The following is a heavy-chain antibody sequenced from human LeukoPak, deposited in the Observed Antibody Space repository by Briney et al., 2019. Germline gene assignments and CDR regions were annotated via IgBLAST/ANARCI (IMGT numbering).Heavy chain of an antibody. CDR3: ARDHSGGWYSDYFDY. Sequence: RSGGSLRLSCAASGFTFSSYGMHWVRQAPGKGREWVAVIWYDGSNKYYADSVKGRFTISRDNSKNTLYLQMNSLRAGDTAVYYCARDHSGGWYSDYFDYWGQGTLVTVSS. CDR2: IWYDGSNK. J-gene: IGHJ4*02. V-gene: IGHV3-33*01. CDR1: GFTFSSYG. D-gene: IGHD6-19*01.